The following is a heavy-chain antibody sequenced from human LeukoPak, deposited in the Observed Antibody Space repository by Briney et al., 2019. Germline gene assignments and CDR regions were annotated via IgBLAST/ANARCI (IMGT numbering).Heavy chain of an antibody. D-gene: IGHD6-13*01. V-gene: IGHV3-23*01. CDR3: AREGYSSSWYPPFDY. CDR1: GFTFSSYG. Sequence: GGSLRLSCAASGFTFSSYGMSWVRQAPGKGLEWVSAISGSGGSTYYADSVKGRFTISRDNAKNTLYLQMNSLRAEDTAVYYCAREGYSSSWYPPFDYWGQGTLVTVSS. CDR2: ISGSGGST. J-gene: IGHJ4*02.